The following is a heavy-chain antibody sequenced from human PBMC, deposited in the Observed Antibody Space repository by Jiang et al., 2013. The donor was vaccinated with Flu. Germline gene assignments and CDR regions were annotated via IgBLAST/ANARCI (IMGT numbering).Heavy chain of an antibody. CDR3: ARSGSEDTAMETGPPDWYFDL. CDR1: GGSISSGGYY. J-gene: IGHJ2*01. D-gene: IGHD5-18*01. CDR2: IYYSGST. Sequence: GPGLVKPSQTLSLTCTVSGGSISSGGYYWSWIRQHPGKGLEWIGYIYYSGSTYYNPSLKSRVTISVDTSKNQFSLKLSSVTAADTAVYYCARSGSEDTAMETGPPDWYFDLWGRGTLVTVSS. V-gene: IGHV4-31*03.